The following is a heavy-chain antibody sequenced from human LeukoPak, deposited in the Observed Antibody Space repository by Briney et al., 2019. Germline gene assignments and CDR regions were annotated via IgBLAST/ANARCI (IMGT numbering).Heavy chain of an antibody. J-gene: IGHJ2*01. CDR3: ARLKTYYDILTGYYPPYWYFDL. Sequence: PSETLSLTCTVSGGSISSYYWSWIRQPPGKGLEWIGYIYTSGSTNYNPSLKSRVTISVDTSKNQLSLKLSSVTAADTAVYYCARLKTYYDILTGYYPPYWYFDLWGRGTLVTVSS. D-gene: IGHD3-9*01. CDR1: GGSISSYY. V-gene: IGHV4-4*09. CDR2: IYTSGST.